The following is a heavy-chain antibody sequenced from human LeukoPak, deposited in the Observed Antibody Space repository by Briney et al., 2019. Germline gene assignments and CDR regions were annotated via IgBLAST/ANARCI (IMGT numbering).Heavy chain of an antibody. J-gene: IGHJ4*02. CDR2: IYYSGST. CDR1: GGSVSSGSYY. V-gene: IGHV4-61*01. D-gene: IGHD6-19*01. Sequence: SETLSLTCTVSGGSVSSGSYYWSWIRQPPGKGLEWIGYIYYSGSTNYNPSLKSRVTISVDTSKNQFSLKLSPVTAADTAVYYCARVEQWLFYFDYWGQGTLVTVSS. CDR3: ARVEQWLFYFDY.